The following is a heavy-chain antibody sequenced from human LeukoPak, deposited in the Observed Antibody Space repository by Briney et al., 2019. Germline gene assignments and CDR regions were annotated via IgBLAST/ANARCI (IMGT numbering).Heavy chain of an antibody. CDR1: GGSFSGYY. CDR2: IYYSGST. D-gene: IGHD6-19*01. CDR3: ARSGKGAVAGTFDP. V-gene: IGHV4-34*01. J-gene: IGHJ5*02. Sequence: PSETLSLTCAVYGGSFSGYYWSWIRQPPGKGLEWIGSIYYSGSTYYNPSLKSRVTISVDTSKNQFSLKLSSVTAADTAVYYCARSGKGAVAGTFDPWGQGTLVTVSS.